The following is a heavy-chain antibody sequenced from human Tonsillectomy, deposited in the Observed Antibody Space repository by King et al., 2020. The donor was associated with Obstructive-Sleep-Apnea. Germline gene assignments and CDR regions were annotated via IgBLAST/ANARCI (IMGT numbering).Heavy chain of an antibody. V-gene: IGHV3-30*02. CDR2: IRYDGSNK. CDR1: GFTFGSYG. D-gene: IGHD3-22*01. J-gene: IGHJ4*02. Sequence: VQLVESGGGVVQPGGSLRLSCAASGFTFGSYGMHWVRQAPGKGLEWWAFIRYDGSNKYYVDSVKGRFTISRDNSKNTLYLQMNSLSAEATALYYCSSGSHHYWGQGTLVTVSS. CDR3: SSGSHHY.